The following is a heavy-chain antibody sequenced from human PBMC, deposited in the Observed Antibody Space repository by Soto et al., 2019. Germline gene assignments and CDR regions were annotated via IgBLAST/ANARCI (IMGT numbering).Heavy chain of an antibody. CDR1: GYTFTSYG. CDR3: ARVKGFVAAAGTTYSNPDY. CDR2: ISAYNGNT. D-gene: IGHD6-13*01. V-gene: IGHV1-18*01. Sequence: ASVKVSCKASGYTFTSYGISWVRQAPGQGLEWMGWISAYNGNTNYAQKLQGRVTMTTDTSTSTAYMELRSLRSDDTAVYYCARVKGFVAAAGTTYSNPDYWGQGTLVTVSS. J-gene: IGHJ4*02.